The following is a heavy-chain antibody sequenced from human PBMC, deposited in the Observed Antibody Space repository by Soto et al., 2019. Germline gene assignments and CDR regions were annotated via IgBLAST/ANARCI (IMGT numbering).Heavy chain of an antibody. CDR1: GGSISSGGYY. J-gene: IGHJ4*02. V-gene: IGHV4-31*03. D-gene: IGHD3-10*01. CDR3: ARGNDYYFDY. Sequence: PSETLSLTCTVSGGSISSGGYYWSWIRQHPGKGLEWIGYIYYSGSTYYNPSPKSRVTISVDTSKNQFSLKLSSVTAADTAVYYCARGNDYYFDYWGQGTLVTVSS. CDR2: IYYSGST.